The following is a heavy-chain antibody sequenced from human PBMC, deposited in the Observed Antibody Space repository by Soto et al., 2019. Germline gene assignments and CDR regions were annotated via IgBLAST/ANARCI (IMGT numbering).Heavy chain of an antibody. Sequence: PGGSLRLSCAASGFTFSTYAMSWVRQAPGKGLEWVSSISSSSSYIYYADSVKGRFTISRDNAKNSLYPQMNSLRAEDTALYYCATSTSWKYFDYWGQGSLVTVSS. J-gene: IGHJ4*02. CDR2: ISSSSSYI. D-gene: IGHD1-1*01. CDR1: GFTFSTYA. CDR3: ATSTSWKYFDY. V-gene: IGHV3-21*04.